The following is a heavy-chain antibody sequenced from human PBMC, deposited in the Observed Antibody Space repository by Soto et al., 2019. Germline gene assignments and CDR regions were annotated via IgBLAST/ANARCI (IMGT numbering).Heavy chain of an antibody. V-gene: IGHV4-30-4*01. D-gene: IGHD1-26*01. CDR2: IYYSGST. CDR3: ARVPVIVGATTRAYFDY. CDR1: GGSISSGDYY. J-gene: IGHJ4*02. Sequence: SETLSLTCTVSGGSISSGDYYWSWIRQPPGKGLEWIGYIYYSGSTYCNPSLKSRVTISVDTSKNQFSLKLSSVTAADTAVYYCARVPVIVGATTRAYFDYWGQGTLVTVSS.